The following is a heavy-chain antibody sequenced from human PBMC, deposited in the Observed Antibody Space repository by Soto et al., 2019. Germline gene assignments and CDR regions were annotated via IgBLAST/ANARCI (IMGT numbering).Heavy chain of an antibody. CDR1: GGTFSSYT. Sequence: QVQLVQSGAEVKKPGSSVKVSCKASGGTFSSYTISWVRQAPGQGLEWMGRIIPILGIANYAQKFQGRVTITAEKSTSTAYMELSSLRSEDTAVYYCARADGAGTGTYYYYGMDVWGQGPTVTVSS. J-gene: IGHJ6*02. V-gene: IGHV1-69*02. CDR3: ARADGAGTGTYYYYGMDV. D-gene: IGHD6-19*01. CDR2: IIPILGIA.